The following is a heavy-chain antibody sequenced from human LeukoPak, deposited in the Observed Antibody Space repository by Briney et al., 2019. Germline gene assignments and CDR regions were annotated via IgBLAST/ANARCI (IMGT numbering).Heavy chain of an antibody. J-gene: IGHJ2*01. CDR3: ARVYYSSSYDYWYFNL. V-gene: IGHV4-59*01. D-gene: IGHD6-13*01. Sequence: SETLSLTCTVSDDSITMYYWTWIRQPPGKGLEWIGYIYYSGSTNYNPSLKSRVTISVDSSKSQFSLKLSSVTAADTAVYYCARVYYSSSYDYWYFNLWGRGTLVTVSS. CDR1: DDSITMYY. CDR2: IYYSGST.